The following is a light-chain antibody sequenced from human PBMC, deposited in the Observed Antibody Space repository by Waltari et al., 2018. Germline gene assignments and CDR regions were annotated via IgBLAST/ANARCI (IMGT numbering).Light chain of an antibody. J-gene: IGKJ1*01. CDR2: KVF. CDR3: MQATQWPLT. V-gene: IGKV2-30*02. CDR1: QSLVHSDGKTY. Sequence: DVVMTQSPLSLPVTLGQPATIPCRSSQSLVHSDGKTYLNWFQQRPGQSPRRLIYKVFNRDSGVPERFSGSGSGTDFTLTISRVEAEDVGTYYCMQATQWPLTLGQGTKVEIK.